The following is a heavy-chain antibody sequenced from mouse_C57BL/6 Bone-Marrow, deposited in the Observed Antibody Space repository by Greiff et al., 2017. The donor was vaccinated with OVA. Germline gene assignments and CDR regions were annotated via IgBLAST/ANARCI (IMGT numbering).Heavy chain of an antibody. V-gene: IGHV1-52*01. CDR3: ARSGDYDGY. CDR2: IDPSDSET. CDR1: GYTFTSYW. D-gene: IGHD2-4*01. J-gene: IGHJ3*01. Sequence: QVQLKQPGAELVRPGSSVKLSCKASGYTFTSYWMHWVKQRPIQGLEWIGNIDPSDSETHYNQKFKDKATLTVDKSSSTAYMQLSSLTSEDSAVYYCARSGDYDGYWGQGTLVTVSA.